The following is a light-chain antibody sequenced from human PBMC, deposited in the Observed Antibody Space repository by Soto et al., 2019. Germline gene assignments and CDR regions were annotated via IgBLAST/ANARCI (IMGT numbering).Light chain of an antibody. J-gene: IGKJ1*01. CDR1: QIISTW. CDR3: QQYNSYSTFGPAT. V-gene: IGKV1-5*03. Sequence: DIQMTQSPSTLSASLGDRVTITCRASQIISTWLAWYQQKPGKAPKLLIYSASDLESGVPSRFSGSGFGTEFTLTITSLQPDDFATYYCQQYNSYSTFGPATFGQGTKVDIK. CDR2: SAS.